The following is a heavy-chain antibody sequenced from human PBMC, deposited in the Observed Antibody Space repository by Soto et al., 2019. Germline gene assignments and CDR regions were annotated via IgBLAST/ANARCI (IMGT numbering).Heavy chain of an antibody. CDR2: ISYDGSNQ. CDR3: AKDFDYDILTGPADY. Sequence: PGGSLRLSCAASGFTFDTYAMHWVRQAPGKGLEWVAVISYDGSNQFYAGSVKGRFTVSRDNSKNTLYLQMNSLRAEDTAVYYCAKDFDYDILTGPADYWGQGT. V-gene: IGHV3-30-3*01. J-gene: IGHJ4*02. D-gene: IGHD3-9*01. CDR1: GFTFDTYA.